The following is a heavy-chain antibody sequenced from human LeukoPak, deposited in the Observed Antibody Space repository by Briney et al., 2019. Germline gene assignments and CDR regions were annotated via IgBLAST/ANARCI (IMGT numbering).Heavy chain of an antibody. J-gene: IGHJ5*02. D-gene: IGHD5-18*01. CDR1: GGSISSYY. CDR3: ARDSSAVDTAMVRGWFDP. Sequence: ASETLSLTRTVSGGSISSYYWSWIRQPPGRGLEWIGYIYYSGSTNYNPSLKSRVTISVDTSKNQFSLKLSSVTAADTAVYYCARDSSAVDTAMVRGWFDPWGQGTLVTVSS. V-gene: IGHV4-59*01. CDR2: IYYSGST.